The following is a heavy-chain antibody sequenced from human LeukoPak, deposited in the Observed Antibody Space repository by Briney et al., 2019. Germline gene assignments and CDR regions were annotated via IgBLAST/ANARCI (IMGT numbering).Heavy chain of an antibody. Sequence: GGSLRLSCAASGFTLSSYTMSWVRQAPGKGLEWVSSIGSSLTYIYYADSVKGRFTMSRDNAKNSLYLQMNSLRPDDTAVYYCARDGRYCTSPSCYFDYWGQGSLVTVSS. D-gene: IGHD2-2*01. J-gene: IGHJ4*02. CDR3: ARDGRYCTSPSCYFDY. V-gene: IGHV3-21*01. CDR1: GFTLSSYT. CDR2: IGSSLTYI.